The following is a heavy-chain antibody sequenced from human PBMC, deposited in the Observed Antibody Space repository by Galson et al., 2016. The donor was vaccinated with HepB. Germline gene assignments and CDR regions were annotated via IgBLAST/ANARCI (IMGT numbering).Heavy chain of an antibody. Sequence: ETLSLTCAVSGGSISSSYWWSWVRQPPGKGLEWIGEISHSGSTNYTPSLRSRVTISVDKSKSQFSLKVTSVTAADTAVYHCAASGSYYKWFDPWGQGALVTVSS. CDR3: AASGSYYKWFDP. V-gene: IGHV4-4*02. CDR1: GGSISSSYW. D-gene: IGHD1-26*01. CDR2: ISHSGST. J-gene: IGHJ5*02.